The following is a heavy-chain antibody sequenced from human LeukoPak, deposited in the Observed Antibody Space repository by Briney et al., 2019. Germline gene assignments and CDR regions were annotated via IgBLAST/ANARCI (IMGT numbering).Heavy chain of an antibody. CDR1: GFTFSNSW. Sequence: GGSLRLSCAASGFTFSNSWMHWVRRVPGKGLLWVSRISNDGSSSIYADSVKGRFTISRDNAKNTLYLQINGLTSEDTAVYSCARGIWETNSVAFDLWGQGTMVIVS. D-gene: IGHD3-16*01. J-gene: IGHJ3*01. CDR3: ARGIWETNSVAFDL. CDR2: ISNDGSSS. V-gene: IGHV3-74*01.